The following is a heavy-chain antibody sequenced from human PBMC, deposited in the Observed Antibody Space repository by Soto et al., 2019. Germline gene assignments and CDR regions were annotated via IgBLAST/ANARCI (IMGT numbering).Heavy chain of an antibody. J-gene: IGHJ6*02. D-gene: IGHD5-12*01. CDR3: ARDNMATFDYHYYGMDV. Sequence: SETLSLTCTVSGGSVSGGSYQWTWIRQPPGKGLERIGYVHFTGGTNYNPSLESRVTISIDTSRDQFSLKLTSLTAADPAVYFCARDNMATFDYHYYGMDVWGPGTTVTVS. CDR2: VHFTGGT. CDR1: GGSVSGGSYQ. V-gene: IGHV4-61*01.